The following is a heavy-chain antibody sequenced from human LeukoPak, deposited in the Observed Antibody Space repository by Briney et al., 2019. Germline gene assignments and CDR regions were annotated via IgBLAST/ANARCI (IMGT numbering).Heavy chain of an antibody. CDR1: GFTFSGYG. Sequence: PGRSLRLSCAASGFTFSGYGMHWVRQAPGKGLEWVAAISYDGSNKYHADSVKGRFTISRDNSKNTLYLQMNSLGAEDTAVYYCARVYTFGSGWSNWFDPWGQGTLVTVSS. CDR2: ISYDGSNK. J-gene: IGHJ5*02. CDR3: ARVYTFGSGWSNWFDP. V-gene: IGHV3-30*19. D-gene: IGHD6-19*01.